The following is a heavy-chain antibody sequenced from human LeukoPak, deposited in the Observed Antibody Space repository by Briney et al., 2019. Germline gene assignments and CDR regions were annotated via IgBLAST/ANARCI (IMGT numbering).Heavy chain of an antibody. CDR2: IKQDGSEK. Sequence: GGSLRLSCAASGFTFSRYWMSWVRQAPGKGLEWVANIKQDGSEKYYVDSVKGRFTISRDNAKNALYLQMNSLRAEDTAVYYCARIYDNSGYYDYWGQGTLVTVSS. D-gene: IGHD3-22*01. CDR3: ARIYDNSGYYDY. CDR1: GFTFSRYW. V-gene: IGHV3-7*04. J-gene: IGHJ4*02.